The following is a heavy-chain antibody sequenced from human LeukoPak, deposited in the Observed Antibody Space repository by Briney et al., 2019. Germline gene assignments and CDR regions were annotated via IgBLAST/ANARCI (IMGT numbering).Heavy chain of an antibody. CDR1: GFTFSSYW. Sequence: GGSLRLSCVASGFTFSSYWMSWVRQAPGKGLEWVANIKQDGSEKYYVDSVKGRFTISRDNAKNSLYLQMNSLRAEDTAVYYCARAGVHIAVAGSYYYWGQGTLVTVSS. J-gene: IGHJ4*02. D-gene: IGHD6-19*01. CDR2: IKQDGSEK. V-gene: IGHV3-7*01. CDR3: ARAGVHIAVAGSYYY.